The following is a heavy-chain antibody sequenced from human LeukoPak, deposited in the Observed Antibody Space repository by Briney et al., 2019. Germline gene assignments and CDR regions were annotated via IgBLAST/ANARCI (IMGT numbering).Heavy chain of an antibody. CDR2: ISGSGGST. D-gene: IGHD4-11*01. Sequence: GGSLRLSCVASGFTFSTYAMTWVRQAPGKGLEWVSGISGSGGSTYYADSVKGRFTISRDNSKNTLYLQMNSLRAEDTAVYYCAKGVVTTSEIDYWGQGTLVTVSS. J-gene: IGHJ4*02. CDR1: GFTFSTYA. V-gene: IGHV3-23*01. CDR3: AKGVVTTSEIDY.